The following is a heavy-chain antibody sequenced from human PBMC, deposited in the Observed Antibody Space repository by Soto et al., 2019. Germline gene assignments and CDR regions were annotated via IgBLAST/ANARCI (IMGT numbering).Heavy chain of an antibody. CDR2: ISGGGVST. CDR1: GFTFSSYA. Sequence: EVQLLESGGGLVQPGGSLRLSCVAFGFTFSSYAMSWVRQAPGKGLEWVSAISGGGVSTYYADSVKGRFTISRDNSKNTFYLQMNSLRAEDTAVYYCAKEAGYSSGWDTFDYWGQGTLVTVSS. CDR3: AKEAGYSSGWDTFDY. D-gene: IGHD6-19*01. V-gene: IGHV3-23*01. J-gene: IGHJ4*02.